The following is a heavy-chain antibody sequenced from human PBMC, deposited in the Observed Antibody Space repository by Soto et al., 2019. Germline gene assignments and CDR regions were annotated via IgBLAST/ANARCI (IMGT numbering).Heavy chain of an antibody. D-gene: IGHD6-19*01. Sequence: QVQLVESGGGVVQPGRSLRLSCAASGFTFSSYGMNWVRQAPGKGLEWVAVIWYDGSNKYYADSVKGRFTISRDNSRTPVYLQINTRRAEAWAFFNFARTRAVAPKTNNYLDYGGKETLVTSSS. CDR3: ARTRAVAPKTNNYLDY. J-gene: IGHJ4*02. V-gene: IGHV3-33*01. CDR1: GFTFSSYG. CDR2: IWYDGSNK.